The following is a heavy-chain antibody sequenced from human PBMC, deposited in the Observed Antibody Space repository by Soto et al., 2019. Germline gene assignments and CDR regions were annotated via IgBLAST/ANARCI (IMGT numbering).Heavy chain of an antibody. J-gene: IGHJ6*02. Sequence: GASVKVSCKASGGTFSSYAISRVRQAPGQGLEWMGGIIPIFGTANYAQKFQGRVTITADESTSTAYMELSSLRSEDTAVYYCARAVTGTTATYYYGMDVWGQGTTVTVSS. CDR2: IIPIFGTA. CDR1: GGTFSSYA. V-gene: IGHV1-69*13. CDR3: ARAVTGTTATYYYGMDV. D-gene: IGHD1-7*01.